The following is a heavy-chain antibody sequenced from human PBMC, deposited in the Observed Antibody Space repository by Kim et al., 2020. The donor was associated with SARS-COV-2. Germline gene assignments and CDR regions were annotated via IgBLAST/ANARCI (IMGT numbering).Heavy chain of an antibody. J-gene: IGHJ4*02. D-gene: IGHD6-13*01. V-gene: IGHV3-15*01. Sequence: APVNGRFTISRDESKNTLYLQMNSLKTEDTAVYYCTKVGALSSSWYDSDYWGQGTLVTVSS. CDR3: TKVGALSSSWYDSDY.